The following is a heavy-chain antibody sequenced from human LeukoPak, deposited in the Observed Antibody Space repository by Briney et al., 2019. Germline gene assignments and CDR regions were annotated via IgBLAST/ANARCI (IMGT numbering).Heavy chain of an antibody. CDR2: IYYSGST. J-gene: IGHJ4*02. CDR3: AREGLEGITGTTLIDY. CDR1: GGSISSSSYY. Sequence: PSETLSLTCTVSGGSISSSSYYWGWIRQPPGKGLEWIGSIYYSGSTYYNPSLKSRVTISVDTSKNQFSLKLSSVTAADTAVYYCAREGLEGITGTTLIDYWGQGTLVTVSS. V-gene: IGHV4-39*07. D-gene: IGHD1-7*01.